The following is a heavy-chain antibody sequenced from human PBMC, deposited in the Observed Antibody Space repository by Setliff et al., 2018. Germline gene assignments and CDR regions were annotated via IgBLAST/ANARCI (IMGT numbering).Heavy chain of an antibody. J-gene: IGHJ4*02. V-gene: IGHV3-73*01. Sequence: GSLRLSCAASGFTFSGSAVHWVRQASGKGLEWVGRIRRNADNRAPIYAASVKGRFTISRDDSKNTAYLQMNSLKIEDTAVYYCAGAGGNSDYIDYWGQGALVTVSS. CDR3: AGAGGNSDYIDY. D-gene: IGHD2-21*02. CDR1: GFTFSGSA. CDR2: IRRNADNRAP.